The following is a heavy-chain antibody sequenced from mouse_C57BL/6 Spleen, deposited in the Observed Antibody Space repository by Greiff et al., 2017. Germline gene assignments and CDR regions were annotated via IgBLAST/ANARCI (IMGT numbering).Heavy chain of an antibody. J-gene: IGHJ2*01. Sequence: VKLQQPGAELVKPGASVKLSCKASGYTFTSYWMQWVKQRPGQGLEWIGEIDPSDSYTNYNQKFKGKATLTVDTSSSTAYMQLSSLTSEDSAVYYCARRANWDNYWGQGTTLTVSS. CDR2: IDPSDSYT. CDR1: GYTFTSYW. D-gene: IGHD4-1*01. CDR3: ARRANWDNY. V-gene: IGHV1-50*01.